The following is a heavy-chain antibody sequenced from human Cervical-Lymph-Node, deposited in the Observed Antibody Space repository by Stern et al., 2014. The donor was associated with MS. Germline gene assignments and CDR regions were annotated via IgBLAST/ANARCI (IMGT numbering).Heavy chain of an antibody. CDR3: ARSHQLSPNWFDP. Sequence: QLKLKESGSGLVKPSQTLSLTCAVSGGSLSSGGYSWSWIRQPPGKGLEWLGDIYHSGSNYYKPSLKSRVTISVDTSEKPFLLKLSSVTAADTAVYYCARSHQLSPNWFDPWGQGTLVIVSS. CDR1: GGSLSSGGYS. D-gene: IGHD2-2*01. V-gene: IGHV4-30-2*01. CDR2: IYHSGSN. J-gene: IGHJ5*02.